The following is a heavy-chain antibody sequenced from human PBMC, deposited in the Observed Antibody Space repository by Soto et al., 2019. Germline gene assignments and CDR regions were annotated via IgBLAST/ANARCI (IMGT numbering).Heavy chain of an antibody. CDR3: TTAPDMTDAFDI. CDR1: GFTFSNAW. CDR2: IKSKTDGGTT. V-gene: IGHV3-15*07. Sequence: GGSLRLACAASGFTFSNAWMNWVRQAPGKGLEWVGRIKSKTDGGTTDYAAPVKGRFTISRDDSKNTLYLQMNSLKTEDTAVYYCTTAPDMTDAFDIWGQGTMVTVSS. J-gene: IGHJ3*02. D-gene: IGHD2-15*01.